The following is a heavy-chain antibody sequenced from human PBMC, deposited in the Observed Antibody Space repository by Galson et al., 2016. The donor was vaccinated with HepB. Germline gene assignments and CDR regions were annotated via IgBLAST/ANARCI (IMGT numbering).Heavy chain of an antibody. CDR2: IHFGGNS. D-gene: IGHD4-17*01. Sequence: ETLFLTCSVSGASISTSSHFWGWIRQPPGKSLEWIGSIHFGGNSYYNPSLKSRVTISVDLSKNQFSLKVTSVTAADTAVYFCARPTAYYGMDVWGQGTSVTISS. CDR3: ARPTAYYGMDV. J-gene: IGHJ6*02. CDR1: GASISTSSHF. V-gene: IGHV4-39*01.